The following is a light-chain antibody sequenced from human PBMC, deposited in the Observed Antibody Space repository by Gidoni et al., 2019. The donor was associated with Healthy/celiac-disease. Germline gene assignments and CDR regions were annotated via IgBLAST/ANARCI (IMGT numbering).Light chain of an antibody. CDR1: QGISSY. Sequence: SQFSQSPSSLSASVGDRVTITCRASQGISSYLAWYQQKPGKAPKLLIYAASTLQSGFPSRFSGSGSGTDFTLTISSLQPEDFATYYCQQHNSYPYTFGQGTKLEIK. CDR2: AAS. V-gene: IGKV1-9*01. J-gene: IGKJ2*01. CDR3: QQHNSYPYT.